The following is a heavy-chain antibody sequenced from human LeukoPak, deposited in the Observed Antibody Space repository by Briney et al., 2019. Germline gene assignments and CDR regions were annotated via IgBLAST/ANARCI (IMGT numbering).Heavy chain of an antibody. CDR1: GDSISSYY. CDR2: VYYSGST. CDR3: ARLTSGYYPYYFDH. D-gene: IGHD3-22*01. V-gene: IGHV4-59*01. J-gene: IGHJ4*02. Sequence: SEXXSLTCTVSGDSISSYYWSWVRQPPGKGLEWMGYVYYSGSTDYNPSLKSRVTILVDTSKNQFSLKLSSATAADTAVYYCARLTSGYYPYYFDHWGQGTLVTVSS.